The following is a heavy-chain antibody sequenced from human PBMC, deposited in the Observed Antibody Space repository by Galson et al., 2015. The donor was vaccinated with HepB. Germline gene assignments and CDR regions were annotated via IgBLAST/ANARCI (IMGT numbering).Heavy chain of an antibody. CDR1: GFTFSSYA. CDR3: VKEGLDGSLDY. D-gene: IGHD1-26*01. V-gene: IGHV3-64D*06. CDR2: INTNGHST. Sequence: SLRLSCAASGFTFSSYAMHWVRQAPGKGLEYVSTINTNGHSTYYADSVKGRFAFFRDNSKNTLYLQLSSLRAEDTAVYFCVKEGLDGSLDYWGQGTLVTVSS. J-gene: IGHJ4*02.